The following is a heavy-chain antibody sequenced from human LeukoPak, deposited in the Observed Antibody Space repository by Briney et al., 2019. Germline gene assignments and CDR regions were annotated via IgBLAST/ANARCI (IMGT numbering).Heavy chain of an antibody. V-gene: IGHV3-30*02. Sequence: PGGSLRLSCAASGFTFSSYGMHWVRQAPGKGLEWVAFIRYDGSNKYYADSVKGRFTISRDNSKNTLYLQMNSLRAEDTAVYYCARVRSSSWSPYYYYYMDVWGKGTTVTVSS. CDR2: IRYDGSNK. CDR3: ARVRSSSWSPYYYYYMDV. J-gene: IGHJ6*03. CDR1: GFTFSSYG. D-gene: IGHD6-13*01.